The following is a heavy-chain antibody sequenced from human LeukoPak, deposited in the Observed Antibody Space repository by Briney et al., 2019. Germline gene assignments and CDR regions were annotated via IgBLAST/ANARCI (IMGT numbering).Heavy chain of an antibody. Sequence: SETLSLTCTVSGDSISSYYWSWLRQPPGKGLEWIGYIYYSGTTNYNPSLKSRVTISVDTSKNQFSLKLSSVTAADTAVYYCARGGSGWSQFDYWGQGILVTVSS. J-gene: IGHJ4*02. CDR2: IYYSGTT. D-gene: IGHD6-19*01. CDR1: GDSISSYY. CDR3: ARGGSGWSQFDY. V-gene: IGHV4-59*01.